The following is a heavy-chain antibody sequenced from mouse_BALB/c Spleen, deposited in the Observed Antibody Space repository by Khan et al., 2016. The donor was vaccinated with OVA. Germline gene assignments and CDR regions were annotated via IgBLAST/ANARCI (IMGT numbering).Heavy chain of an antibody. CDR2: IWGGGGT. CDR3: ARAYYRYDGYDAMDY. V-gene: IGHV2-6-4*01. J-gene: IGHJ4*01. Sequence: QVQLKQSGPGLVAPSQSLSITCTVSGFSLSRYNIHWVRQPPGKGLEWLGMIWGGGGTDYNSTLKSRLSISKDNSKSQVFLKMNSLQTDDTAMYYCARAYYRYDGYDAMDYRGQGTSVTVAS. CDR1: GFSLSRYN. D-gene: IGHD2-14*01.